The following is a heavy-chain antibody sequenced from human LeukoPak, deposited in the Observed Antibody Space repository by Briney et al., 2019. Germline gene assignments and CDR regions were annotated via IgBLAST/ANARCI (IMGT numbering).Heavy chain of an antibody. V-gene: IGHV1-46*01. Sequence: ASVKVSCKASGYTFTSYYIHWVRQAPGQGLGWMGIINPSGGTTVYAQNFQGRVIMTRDTSTSTVHMDLSSLRSEDAAVYYCAREPRPVGATSFGYYFDYWGQGTLVTVSS. CDR1: GYTFTSYY. CDR2: INPSGGTT. D-gene: IGHD1-26*01. J-gene: IGHJ4*02. CDR3: AREPRPVGATSFGYYFDY.